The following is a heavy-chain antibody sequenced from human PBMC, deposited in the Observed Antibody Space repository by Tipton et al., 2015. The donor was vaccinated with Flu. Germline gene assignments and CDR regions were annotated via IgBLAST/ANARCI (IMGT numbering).Heavy chain of an antibody. J-gene: IGHJ4*02. Sequence: SLRLSCAAPGFTFSSYAMHWVRQAPGKGLEWVAVISYDGSNKYYADSVKGRFTISRDNSKNTLYLQMNSLRAEDTAVYYCARDLYSSGGDDYWGQGTLVTVSS. CDR3: ARDLYSSGGDDY. D-gene: IGHD6-25*01. V-gene: IGHV3-30*04. CDR2: ISYDGSNK. CDR1: GFTFSSYA.